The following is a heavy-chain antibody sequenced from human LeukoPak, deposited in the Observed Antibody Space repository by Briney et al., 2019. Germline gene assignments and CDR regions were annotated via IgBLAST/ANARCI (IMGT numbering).Heavy chain of an antibody. V-gene: IGHV3-7*01. D-gene: IGHD3-3*01. CDR1: GFTFSSYW. Sequence: GGSLRLSCGASGFTFSSYWMNWVRQAPGKGLEWVANIKEDGSEKYYVDSVKGRFTISRDNAKNTLYLQMDSLRAEDTAVYYCARQRFCDYWGQGTLVTVSS. CDR3: ARQRFCDY. J-gene: IGHJ4*02. CDR2: IKEDGSEK.